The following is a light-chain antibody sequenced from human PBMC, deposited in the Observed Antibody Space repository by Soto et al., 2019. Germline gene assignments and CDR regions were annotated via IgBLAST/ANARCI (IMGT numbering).Light chain of an antibody. CDR2: EVS. Sequence: QSALTQPASVSGSPGQSITISCTGNSSDVGGYNYVSWYQQHPGKAPKLMIYEVSNRPSGVSNRFSGSKSGNTASLTISGLQAEDEDDYYCNSYTSSSTVVFGGGTKLTVL. J-gene: IGLJ2*01. CDR1: SSDVGGYNY. V-gene: IGLV2-14*01. CDR3: NSYTSSSTVV.